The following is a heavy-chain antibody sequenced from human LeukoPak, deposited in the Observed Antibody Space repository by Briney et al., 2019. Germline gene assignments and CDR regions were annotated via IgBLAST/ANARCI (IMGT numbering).Heavy chain of an antibody. D-gene: IGHD3-22*01. CDR2: IIPVFGTP. V-gene: IGHV1-69*05. CDR3: ARVPDNDSSGYRDYYYYMDV. CDR1: EGTFSSYT. J-gene: IGHJ6*03. Sequence: GASVKVSCKASEGTFSSYTISWVRQAPGQGLEWMGGIIPVFGTPKYAQKLQGRVTMTTDTSTSTAYMELRSLRSDDTAVYYCARVPDNDSSGYRDYYYYMDVWGKGTTVTISS.